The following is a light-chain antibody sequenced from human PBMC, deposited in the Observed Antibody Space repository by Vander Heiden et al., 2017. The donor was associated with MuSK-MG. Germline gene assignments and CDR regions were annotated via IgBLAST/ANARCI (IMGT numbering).Light chain of an antibody. J-gene: IGLJ3*02. CDR1: SSDVGGYNY. CDR3: SSYTSSSTWV. CDR2: EVS. V-gene: IGLV2-14*01. Sequence: QSALTQPASVSGSPRQSNTISCTGTSSDVGGYNYGSWYHQPPVNAPNLMIYEVSKRPSGVSNRFSGSKSGNTASLTISGLQADDEADYYCSSYTSSSTWVFGGGTKLTVL.